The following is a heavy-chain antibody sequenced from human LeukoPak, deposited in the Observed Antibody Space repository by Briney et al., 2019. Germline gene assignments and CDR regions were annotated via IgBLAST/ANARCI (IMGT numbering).Heavy chain of an antibody. D-gene: IGHD4-11*01. CDR2: IKQDGSEK. V-gene: IGHV3-7*01. CDR3: AKDHSDYSFDY. CDR1: GFRFNTYW. Sequence: PGGSLRLSCAASGFRFNTYWMSWVRQAPGKGLEWVANIKQDGSEKYYVDSVKGRFTISRDNAKNSLYLQMNSLRAEDTAVYYCAKDHSDYSFDYWGQGTLVTVSS. J-gene: IGHJ4*02.